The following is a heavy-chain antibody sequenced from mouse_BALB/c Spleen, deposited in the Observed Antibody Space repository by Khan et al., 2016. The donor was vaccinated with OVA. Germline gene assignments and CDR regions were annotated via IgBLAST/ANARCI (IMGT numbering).Heavy chain of an antibody. CDR3: ARRTTEYALDY. D-gene: IGHD2-12*01. J-gene: IGHJ4*01. CDR1: GYTFTSHT. CDR2: INPRSGYT. Sequence: QVQLQQSGAELARPGASVKMSCKAPGYTFTSHTMHWVKQRPGQGLEWIGYINPRSGYTQYNQKFNDKATLTADISSSTAYMQLRSLTSEDSAVYYCARRTTEYALDYWGQGTSVTVSS. V-gene: IGHV1-4*01.